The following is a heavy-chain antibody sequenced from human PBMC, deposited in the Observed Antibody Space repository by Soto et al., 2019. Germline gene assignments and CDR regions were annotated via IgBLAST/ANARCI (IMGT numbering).Heavy chain of an antibody. CDR1: GGSISSSNW. J-gene: IGHJ6*02. Sequence: QVQLQESGPGLVKPSGTLSLTCAVSGGSISSSNWWSWVRQPPGKGLEWIGEIYHSGSTNYNPSLKIRVTXAXDXXKNQFSLKLSSVTAADTAVYYCARVSGSYYYGMDVWGQGTTVTVSS. V-gene: IGHV4-4*02. CDR3: ARVSGSYYYGMDV. CDR2: IYHSGST.